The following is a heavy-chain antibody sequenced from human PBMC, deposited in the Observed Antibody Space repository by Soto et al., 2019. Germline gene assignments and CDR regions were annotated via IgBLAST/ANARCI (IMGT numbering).Heavy chain of an antibody. CDR2: IYINERT. CDR3: ETENDAYGFDS. CDR1: GASMTSEY. D-gene: IGHD3-10*01. V-gene: IGHV4-4*07. J-gene: IGHJ5*01. Sequence: SETLSLTCTVSGASMTSEYWSCIRQRTGKGLERIGRIYINERTNNNPTLTSRVTTSVEASKRKVSLELASLTAGDTGVNFCETENDAYGFDSWGQGTLVTVSS.